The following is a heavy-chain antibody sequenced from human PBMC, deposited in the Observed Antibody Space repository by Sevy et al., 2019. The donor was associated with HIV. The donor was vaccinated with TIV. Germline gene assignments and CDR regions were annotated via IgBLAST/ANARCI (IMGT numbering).Heavy chain of an antibody. J-gene: IGHJ2*01. CDR3: ARRRVVVVPAAIHDWYFDL. CDR2: ISSSGSTI. V-gene: IGHV3-11*01. D-gene: IGHD2-2*02. CDR1: GFTFSDYY. Sequence: GGSLRLSCAASGFTFSDYYMSWIRQAPGKGLEWVSYISSSGSTIYYADSVKGRFTISRDNAKNSLYLQMNSLRAEDTAVYYCARRRVVVVPAAIHDWYFDLWGRSTLVTVSS.